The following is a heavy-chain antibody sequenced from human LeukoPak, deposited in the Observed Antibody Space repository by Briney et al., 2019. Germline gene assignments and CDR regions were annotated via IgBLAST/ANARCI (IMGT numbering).Heavy chain of an antibody. Sequence: SETLSLTCTVSGGSISSYYWSWIRQPAGKGLEGIGRIYTSGSTNYNPSLKSRVTMSVDTSKNQFSLKLSSVTAADTAVYYCARDLYCSGGSCYANWYFDLWGRGTLVTVSS. V-gene: IGHV4-4*07. CDR3: ARDLYCSGGSCYANWYFDL. CDR2: IYTSGST. CDR1: GGSISSYY. D-gene: IGHD2-15*01. J-gene: IGHJ2*01.